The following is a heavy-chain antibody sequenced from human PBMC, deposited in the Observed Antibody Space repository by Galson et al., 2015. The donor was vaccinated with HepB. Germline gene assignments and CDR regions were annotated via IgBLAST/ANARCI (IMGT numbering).Heavy chain of an antibody. CDR1: GYTFSSYS. J-gene: IGHJ5*02. Sequence: SVKVSCKASGYTFSSYSITWVRQAPGQGLDWMGRISAYNGYTNYAQKFQGRVTMTTDASTSTAYMEARSLRSDDTAVYYCARGGYAVAVGATQSNWFDPWGQGTLVTVSS. V-gene: IGHV1-18*01. D-gene: IGHD2-15*01. CDR3: ARGGYAVAVGATQSNWFDP. CDR2: ISAYNGYT.